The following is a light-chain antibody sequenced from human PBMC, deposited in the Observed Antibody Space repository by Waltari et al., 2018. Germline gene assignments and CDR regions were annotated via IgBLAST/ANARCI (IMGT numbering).Light chain of an antibody. V-gene: IGKV1-12*01. J-gene: IGKJ1*01. CDR1: QGISSG. CDR2: VAS. CDR3: QQANSFPRT. Sequence: DIQMTQSPSSVSASVGDRVTIIRRASQGISSGLAWYQHKPGKAPKLLIYVASSLQSGVPSRFSGSGSGTDFTLTISSLQPEDFATYYCQQANSFPRTFGQGTKVEIK.